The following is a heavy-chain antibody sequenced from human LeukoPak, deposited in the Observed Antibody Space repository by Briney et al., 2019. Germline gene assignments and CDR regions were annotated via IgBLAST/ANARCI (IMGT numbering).Heavy chain of an antibody. J-gene: IGHJ4*02. V-gene: IGHV3-7*04. CDR1: GFTFSNYW. CDR3: ARDWVSVVRGASFDY. D-gene: IGHD3-10*01. CDR2: IKQDGSEK. Sequence: GGSPRLSCAASGFTFSNYWMSWVRQAPGKGLEWVANIKQDGSEKYYVDSVKGRFTISRDNAKNSLYLQMNSLRVEDTAVYYCARDWVSVVRGASFDYWGQGTLVTVSS.